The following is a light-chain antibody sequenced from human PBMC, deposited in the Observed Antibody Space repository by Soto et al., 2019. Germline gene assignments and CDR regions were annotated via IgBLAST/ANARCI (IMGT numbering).Light chain of an antibody. CDR2: AAS. CDR1: QRISNF. J-gene: IGKJ2*01. CDR3: QQSYRAPYT. V-gene: IGKV1-39*01. Sequence: IQLTQSPSSLSASVGDRVTITCRASQRISNFLNWYQHKPGKAPNLLIYAASSLLSGVPSRFSDSGSETDFTLNITSLQPEDCATYYCQQSYRAPYTFGEGPKLDIK.